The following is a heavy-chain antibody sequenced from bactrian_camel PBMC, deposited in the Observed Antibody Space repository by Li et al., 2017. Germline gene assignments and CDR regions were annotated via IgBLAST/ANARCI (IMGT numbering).Heavy chain of an antibody. CDR3: VKDRGGNWYRGDFGY. V-gene: IGHV3S67*01. D-gene: IGHD6*01. CDR2: IRRDGST. J-gene: IGHJ6*01. Sequence: VQLVESGGGSVQAGGSLTLSCAASGYTYNSYCMGWFRQAPLKERERVAVIRRDGSTTYADSVKGRFTISRDNNKNTLYLQLTSLKSEDSATYYCVKDRGGNWYRGDFGYWGQGTQVTV. CDR1: GYTYNSYC.